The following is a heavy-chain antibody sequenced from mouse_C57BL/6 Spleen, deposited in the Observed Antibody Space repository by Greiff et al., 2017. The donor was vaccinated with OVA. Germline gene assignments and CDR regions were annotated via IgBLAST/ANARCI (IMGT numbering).Heavy chain of an antibody. CDR2: ISDGGSYT. CDR3: ARANWDRTWFAY. D-gene: IGHD4-1*01. Sequence: EVNLVESGGGLVKPGGSLKLSCAASGFTFSSYAMSWVRQTPEKRLEWVATISDGGSYTYYPDNVKGRFTISRDNAKNNLYLQMSHLKSEDTAMYYCARANWDRTWFAYWGQGTLVTVSA. V-gene: IGHV5-4*03. J-gene: IGHJ3*01. CDR1: GFTFSSYA.